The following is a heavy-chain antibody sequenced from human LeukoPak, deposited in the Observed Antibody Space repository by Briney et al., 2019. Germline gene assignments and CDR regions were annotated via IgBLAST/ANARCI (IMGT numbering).Heavy chain of an antibody. CDR2: IYPGDSDT. V-gene: IGHV5-51*01. J-gene: IGHJ3*02. D-gene: IGHD3-22*01. Sequence: GESLKISCKGSGYSFTNYWIGWVRQMPGKGLEWMGIIYPGDSDTRYSPSFQGHVTISADKSISTAYPQWSSLKASDTAMYYCASPVVYDAFDIWGQGTMVTVSS. CDR3: ASPVVYDAFDI. CDR1: GYSFTNYW.